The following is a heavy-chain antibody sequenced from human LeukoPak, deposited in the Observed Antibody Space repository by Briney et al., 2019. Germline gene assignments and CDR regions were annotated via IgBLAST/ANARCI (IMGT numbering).Heavy chain of an antibody. Sequence: SETLSLTCTVSGGSICSYYWSWIRQPPGKGLEWIGYIYYSGSTNYNPSLKSRVTISVDTSKNQFSLKLSSVTAADTAVYYCARHLGKSFDYWGQGTLVTVSS. CDR3: ARHLGKSFDY. D-gene: IGHD4-23*01. CDR2: IYYSGST. V-gene: IGHV4-59*08. J-gene: IGHJ4*02. CDR1: GGSICSYY.